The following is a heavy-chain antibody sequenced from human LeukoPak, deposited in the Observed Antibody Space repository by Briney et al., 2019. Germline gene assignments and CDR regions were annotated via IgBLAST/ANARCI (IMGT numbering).Heavy chain of an antibody. J-gene: IGHJ4*02. V-gene: IGHV3-74*01. CDR1: GFSFSSYW. D-gene: IGHD1-26*01. Sequence: GGSLRLSCAASGFSFSSYWMHWVRQAPGKGLVWVSRINSDGSGTTYADSVKGRFTISRDNAKNTLYLQMNSLRAEDTAVYYCARDRFSGSYPLDYWGQGTLVTVSS. CDR2: INSDGSGT. CDR3: ARDRFSGSYPLDY.